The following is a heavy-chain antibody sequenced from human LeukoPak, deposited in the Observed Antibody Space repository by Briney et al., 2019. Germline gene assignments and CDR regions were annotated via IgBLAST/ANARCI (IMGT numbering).Heavy chain of an antibody. D-gene: IGHD6-6*01. Sequence: SETLSLTCTVSGGSISSYYWSWIRQPPGEGLGWVGYIYYSGRTNYNPSLKSRVTISVDTSKNQFSLKLSSVPAADTAVYYCARTYSSSSKDYYYMDVWGKGTTVTVYS. J-gene: IGHJ6*03. CDR3: ARTYSSSSKDYYYMDV. V-gene: IGHV4-59*01. CDR1: GGSISSYY. CDR2: IYYSGRT.